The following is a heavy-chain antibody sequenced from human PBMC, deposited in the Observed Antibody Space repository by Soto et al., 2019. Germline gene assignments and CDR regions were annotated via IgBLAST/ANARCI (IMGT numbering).Heavy chain of an antibody. CDR3: ARGKFGFSYYYYYYLDV. CDR2: INHSGST. Sequence: QVQLHQWGAGLLKPSETLSLTCAVYDGSFSDYYWPWIRPSPGKGLEWIGEINHSGSTSYKSSLKSRVTISIDTSKNQFSLKLTSVTASDTAVYYCARGKFGFSYYYYYYLDVWGKGTTVTVSS. CDR1: DGSFSDYY. V-gene: IGHV4-34*01. J-gene: IGHJ6*03. D-gene: IGHD2-21*01.